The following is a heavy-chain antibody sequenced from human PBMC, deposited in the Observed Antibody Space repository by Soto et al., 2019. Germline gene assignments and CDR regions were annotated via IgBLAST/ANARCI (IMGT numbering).Heavy chain of an antibody. CDR2: IYYTGST. CDR3: VRQGIGDLHGLVDV. D-gene: IGHD3-10*01. V-gene: IGHV4-59*08. CDR1: SGPTSSHN. Sequence: QVQLQQSGPGLVKPSETLSLTCTVSSGPTSSHNWGWIRQPPGRGLEGIGYIYYTGSTSYNPSLKSRVTISADTSTNHISLTLGSVTAADPAVYYCVRQGIGDLHGLVDVWGQGTTVSVSS. J-gene: IGHJ6*02.